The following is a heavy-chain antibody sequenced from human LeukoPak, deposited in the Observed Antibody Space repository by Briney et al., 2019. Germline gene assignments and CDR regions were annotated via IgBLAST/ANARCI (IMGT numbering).Heavy chain of an antibody. J-gene: IGHJ3*02. V-gene: IGHV3-30*02. Sequence: PGGSLRLSCAGSGFSFSSYGMHWVRQAPGKGLEWMAFIRSDGSNKYYADSVKGRFTISRDNSKNTLYLQMNSLKTEDTAVYYCTRDRGPNYYDSSGYSRSDAFDIWGQGTMVTVSS. CDR3: TRDRGPNYYDSSGYSRSDAFDI. D-gene: IGHD3-22*01. CDR1: GFSFSSYG. CDR2: IRSDGSNK.